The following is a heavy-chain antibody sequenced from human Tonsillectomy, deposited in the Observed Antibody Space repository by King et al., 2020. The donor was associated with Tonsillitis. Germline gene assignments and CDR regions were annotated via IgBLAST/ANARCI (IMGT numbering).Heavy chain of an antibody. V-gene: IGHV4-30-2*01. CDR1: GGSIIIGGYF. J-gene: IGHJ5*02. CDR3: AREVRTVTNWFDP. D-gene: IGHD4-17*01. Sequence: RLQESGSGLVKPSQTLSLTCAVSGGSIIIGGYFWSWLRQPPGRGLEWIGNIYHSGTTNYNPSLKSRVTISIDRSKNEFSLKLNSVTAADTAVYYCAREVRTVTNWFDPWGQGTLVTVSS. CDR2: IYHSGTT.